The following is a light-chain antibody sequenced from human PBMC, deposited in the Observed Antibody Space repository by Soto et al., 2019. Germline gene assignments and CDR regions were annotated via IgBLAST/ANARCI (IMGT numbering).Light chain of an antibody. CDR1: QSVSSSY. V-gene: IGKV3-20*01. J-gene: IGKJ5*01. CDR2: GAS. CDR3: QQYGISPPIT. Sequence: EIVLTQSPGTLSLSPGERATLSCRASQSVSSSYLDWYQQKPGQAPRLLIYGASSRATGIPDRFSGGGSGTDFTLTIRRLEPEDFAVYYCQQYGISPPITFGQGKRLEI.